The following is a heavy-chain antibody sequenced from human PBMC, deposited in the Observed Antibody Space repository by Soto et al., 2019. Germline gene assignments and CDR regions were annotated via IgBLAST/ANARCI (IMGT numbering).Heavy chain of an antibody. CDR1: HGSFSRYY. V-gene: IGHV4-34*01. CDR2: INHSGST. J-gene: IGHJ6*02. D-gene: IGHD3-9*01. Sequence: PSENLSLSCAVYHGSFSRYYWRWIRQPPGKGLEWIGEINHSGSTNYNPSLKSRVTISVDTSKNQFSLKLSSVTAADTAVYYCARLGFTSYYFLWYGMDFRGPGPTVTVS. CDR3: ARLGFTSYYFLWYGMDF.